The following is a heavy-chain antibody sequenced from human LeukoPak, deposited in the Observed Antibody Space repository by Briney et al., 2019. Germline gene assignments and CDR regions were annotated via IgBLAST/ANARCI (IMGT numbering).Heavy chain of an antibody. CDR3: TKDPYYGSRTLYPTFDC. Sequence: GGSLRLSCAVSGFTFSTYAMSWVRQAPGRGLEWLSSISGDGGSTYYPDSVRGRFIISRDNSKSTLFLQMNSLRAEDTAIYYCTKDPYYGSRTLYPTFDCGGQGTLVSVSS. CDR1: GFTFSTYA. V-gene: IGHV3-23*01. D-gene: IGHD3-10*01. J-gene: IGHJ4*02. CDR2: ISGDGGST.